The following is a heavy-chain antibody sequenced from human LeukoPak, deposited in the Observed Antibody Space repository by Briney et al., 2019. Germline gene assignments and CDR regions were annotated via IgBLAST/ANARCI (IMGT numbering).Heavy chain of an antibody. D-gene: IGHD7-27*01. J-gene: IGHJ6*03. CDR2: IRYDGSNK. V-gene: IGHV3-30*02. Sequence: GRSLRLSCAASGFTFSSYGMHWVRQAPGKGLEWVAFIRYDGSNKYYADSVKGRFTISRDNSKNTLYLQMNSLRAEDTAVYYCAKTGGYYYYMDVWGKGTTVTISS. CDR3: AKTGGYYYYMDV. CDR1: GFTFSSYG.